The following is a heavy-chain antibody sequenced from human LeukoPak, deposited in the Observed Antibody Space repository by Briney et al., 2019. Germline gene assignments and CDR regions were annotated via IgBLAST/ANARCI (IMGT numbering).Heavy chain of an antibody. V-gene: IGHV3-30-3*01. J-gene: IGHJ4*02. CDR2: ISYDGSNK. CDR1: GFTFSSYA. D-gene: IGHD1-26*01. Sequence: GGSLRLSCAASGFTFSSYAMHWVRQAPGKGLEWVAVISYDGSNKYYADSVKGRFTISRDNSKNTLYLQMNSLRAEDTAVYYCARVDTSGSYGKADYWGQGTLVTVSS. CDR3: ARVDTSGSYGKADY.